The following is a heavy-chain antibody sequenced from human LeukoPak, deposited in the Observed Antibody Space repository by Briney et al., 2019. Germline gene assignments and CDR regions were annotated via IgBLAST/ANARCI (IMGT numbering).Heavy chain of an antibody. D-gene: IGHD3-3*01. CDR1: GYTFTSYG. CDR2: ISAYNGNT. Sequence: ASVTVSCTASGYTFTSYGISWVRQAPGQGPEWMGWISAYNGNTNYAQKLQGRVTMTTDTSTSTAYMELRSLRSDDTAVYYCARAYDFWSGYPSGDYWGQGTLVTVSS. J-gene: IGHJ4*02. CDR3: ARAYDFWSGYPSGDY. V-gene: IGHV1-18*01.